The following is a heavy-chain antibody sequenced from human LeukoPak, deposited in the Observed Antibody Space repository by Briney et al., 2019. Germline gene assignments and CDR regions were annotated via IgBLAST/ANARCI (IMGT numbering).Heavy chain of an antibody. CDR2: ISYDGSNK. CDR1: GFTFSSYG. V-gene: IGHV3-30*18. D-gene: IGHD1-26*01. J-gene: IGHJ4*02. CDR3: AKDKELVVGATDY. Sequence: GGSLRLSCAASGFTFSSYGMHWVRQAPGKGLEWVAVISYDGSNKYYADSVKGRFTISRDNSKNTLYLQMNSLRAEDTAVYYCAKDKELVVGATDYWGQGTLVTVSS.